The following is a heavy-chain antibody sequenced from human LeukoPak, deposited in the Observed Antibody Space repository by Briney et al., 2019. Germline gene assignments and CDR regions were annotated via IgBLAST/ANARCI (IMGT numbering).Heavy chain of an antibody. CDR3: ARLQGDSTAVFDF. V-gene: IGHV4-59*01. Sequence: PSETLSLTCTVSGGSISGDYWSWIRQPPGKGLDWVGYIHYTGGTNYNPSLKSRVTISVDTSKNQFSLMLSSVTAADTVVYYCARLQGDSTAVFDFWGQGALVTVSS. CDR1: GGSISGDY. J-gene: IGHJ4*02. D-gene: IGHD2-21*01. CDR2: IHYTGGT.